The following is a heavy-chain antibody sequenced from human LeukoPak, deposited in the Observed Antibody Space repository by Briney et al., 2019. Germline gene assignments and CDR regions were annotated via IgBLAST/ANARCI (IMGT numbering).Heavy chain of an antibody. J-gene: IGHJ6*03. Sequence: GASVKVSCKASGYTFTGYYMHWVRQAPGQGLEWMGRINPNSGGTNYAQKFQGRVTMTRDTSISTAYMELSRLRSDDTAVYYCARGASYCTNSVCYKNYCYMDVWGKGTTVTVSS. V-gene: IGHV1-2*06. CDR3: ARGASYCTNSVCYKNYCYMDV. D-gene: IGHD2-8*01. CDR1: GYTFTGYY. CDR2: INPNSGGT.